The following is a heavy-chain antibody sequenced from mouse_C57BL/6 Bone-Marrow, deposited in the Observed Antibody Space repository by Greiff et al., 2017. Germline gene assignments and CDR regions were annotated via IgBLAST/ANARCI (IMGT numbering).Heavy chain of an antibody. D-gene: IGHD2-4*01. Sequence: EVQLQQSGPELVKPGASVKISCKASGYTFTDYYMNWVKQSHGKSLEWIGDINPNNGGTSYNQKFKGKATLTVDKSSSTAYMELRSLTSEDSAVYYCSGTPIYDDYSAWFAYWGQGTLVTVSA. V-gene: IGHV1-26*01. CDR3: SGTPIYDDYSAWFAY. CDR1: GYTFTDYY. J-gene: IGHJ3*01. CDR2: INPNNGGT.